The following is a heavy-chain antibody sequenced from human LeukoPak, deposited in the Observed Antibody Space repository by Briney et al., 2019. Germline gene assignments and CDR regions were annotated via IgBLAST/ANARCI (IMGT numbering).Heavy chain of an antibody. CDR1: GFTFSSYA. J-gene: IGHJ4*02. D-gene: IGHD3-22*01. V-gene: IGHV3-23*01. CDR2: IRGSGGST. CDR3: AKASAMIVVVSKHFDY. Sequence: GGSLRLSCAASGFTFSSYAMSWVRQAPGKGLEWVSAIRGSGGSTYYADSVKGRFTTSRDNSKNTLYLQMNSLRAEDTAVYYCAKASAMIVVVSKHFDYWSQGTLVTVSS.